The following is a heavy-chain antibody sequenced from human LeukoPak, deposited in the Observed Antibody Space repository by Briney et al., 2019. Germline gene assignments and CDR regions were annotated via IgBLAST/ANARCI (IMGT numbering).Heavy chain of an antibody. V-gene: IGHV3-15*01. Sequence: GGSLRLSCTASGFTFSDAWMSWVRQAPGKGLEWVGRIKSKTDGGTTDYAAPVKGRFTISRDDSKNTLYLQMNSLKTEDTAVYYCTTAVAYYYDSSGYTVIDYWGQGTLVTVSS. D-gene: IGHD3-22*01. CDR2: IKSKTDGGTT. CDR1: GFTFSDAW. CDR3: TTAVAYYYDSSGYTVIDY. J-gene: IGHJ4*02.